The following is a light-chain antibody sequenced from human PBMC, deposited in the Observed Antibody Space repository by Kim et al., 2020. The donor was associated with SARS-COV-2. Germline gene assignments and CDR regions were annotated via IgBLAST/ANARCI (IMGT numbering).Light chain of an antibody. Sequence: ASVKRTCPLSSGHSSYAIAWHQQQPEKGPRYLMKLNSDGSHSKGDGIPDRFSGSSSGAERYLTISSLQSEDEADYYCQTWGTGLRVFGGGTQLTVL. J-gene: IGLJ3*02. CDR3: QTWGTGLRV. CDR2: LNSDGSH. V-gene: IGLV4-69*01. CDR1: SGHSSYA.